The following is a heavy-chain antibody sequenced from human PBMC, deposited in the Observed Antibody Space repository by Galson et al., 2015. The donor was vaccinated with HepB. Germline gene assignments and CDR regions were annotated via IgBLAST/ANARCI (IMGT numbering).Heavy chain of an antibody. J-gene: IGHJ6*03. CDR1: GYTFTSYY. V-gene: IGHV1-46*01. CDR2: INPSGGST. D-gene: IGHD2-2*01. CDR3: ARGICSSTSCYGYYYMDV. Sequence: SVKVSCKASGYTFTSYYMHWVRQAPGQGLEWMGIINPSGGSTSYAQKFQGRVTITADESTSTAYMELSSLRSEDTAVYYCARGICSSTSCYGYYYMDVWGKGTTVTVSS.